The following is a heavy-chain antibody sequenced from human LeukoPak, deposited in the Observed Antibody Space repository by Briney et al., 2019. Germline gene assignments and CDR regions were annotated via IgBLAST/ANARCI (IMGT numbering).Heavy chain of an antibody. V-gene: IGHV4-61*01. J-gene: IGHJ4*02. CDR3: ARGFIAASGNGFDY. CDR2: IYYSGST. Sequence: SETLSLTCTVSGGSVSSGNYYWSWIRQPPGKGLEWIGYIYYSGSTDYNASLKSRVTISLDTSKNQFSLNLSSVTAADTAVYYCARGFIAASGNGFDYWGQGTLVTVSS. CDR1: GGSVSSGNYY. D-gene: IGHD6-13*01.